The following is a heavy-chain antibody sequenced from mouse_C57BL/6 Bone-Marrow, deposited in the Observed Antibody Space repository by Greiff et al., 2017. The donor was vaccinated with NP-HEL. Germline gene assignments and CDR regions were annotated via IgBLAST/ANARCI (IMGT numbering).Heavy chain of an antibody. D-gene: IGHD4-1*01. Sequence: LQQPGAELVRPGSSVKLSCKASGYTFTSYWMDWVKQRPGQGLEWIGNIYPSDSETHYNQKFKDKATLTVDKSSSTAYMQLSSLTSEDSAVYYCARSGWDLDYWGQGTTLTVSS. CDR2: IYPSDSET. J-gene: IGHJ2*01. V-gene: IGHV1-61*01. CDR1: GYTFTSYW. CDR3: ARSGWDLDY.